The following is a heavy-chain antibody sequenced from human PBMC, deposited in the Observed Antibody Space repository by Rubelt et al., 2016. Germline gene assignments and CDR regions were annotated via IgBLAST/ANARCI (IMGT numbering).Heavy chain of an antibody. CDR3: ATLCSSLSCKLANH. D-gene: IGHD2-2*01. J-gene: IGHJ5*02. CDR1: GFTFSDYY. CDR2: ISGSSSYI. V-gene: IGHV3-11*06. Sequence: VQLVESGGGLVQPGGSLRLSCVVSGFTFSDYYMDWVRQAPGMGLEWVSYISGSSSYIYYADSVKGRFTISRDNAKNSLYLQMNSLRAEDTALDYVATLCSSLSCKLANHWGQGTLVTVSS.